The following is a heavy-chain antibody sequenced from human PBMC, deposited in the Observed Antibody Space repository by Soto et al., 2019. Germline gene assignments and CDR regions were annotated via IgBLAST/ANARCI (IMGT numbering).Heavy chain of an antibody. CDR2: IWYDGSNK. D-gene: IGHD1-7*01. J-gene: IGHJ6*02. V-gene: IGHV3-33*01. CDR3: AREAGTTRYYGMDV. Sequence: QVQLVESGGGVVQPGRSLRLSCAASGFTFSSYGMHWVRQAPGKGLEWVAVIWYDGSNKYYADSEKGRYTISRDNSKNTRYLQMNSLRDEATAVYYCAREAGTTRYYGMDVWGQGTTVTVSS. CDR1: GFTFSSYG.